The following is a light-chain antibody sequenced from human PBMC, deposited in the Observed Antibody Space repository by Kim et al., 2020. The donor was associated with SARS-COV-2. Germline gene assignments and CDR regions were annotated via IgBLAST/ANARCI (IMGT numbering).Light chain of an antibody. CDR3: QAWDSSIVV. Sequence: SYELTQPPSVSVSPGQTASITCSGDKLGDKSACWYQQKPGQYPVLVIYQDSKRPSGIPERFSGSNSGNTATLTISGTQAMDEADYYCQAWDSSIVVFGGGAQLTV. CDR2: QDS. J-gene: IGLJ2*01. CDR1: KLGDKS. V-gene: IGLV3-1*01.